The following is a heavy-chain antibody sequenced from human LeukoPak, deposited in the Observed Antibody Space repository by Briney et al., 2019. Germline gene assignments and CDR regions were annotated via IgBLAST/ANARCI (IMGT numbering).Heavy chain of an antibody. CDR1: GYTCTGYY. CDR2: INPNRGGT. V-gene: IGHV1-2*02. CDR3: ARAPYVWGSYRPVDY. J-gene: IGHJ4*02. D-gene: IGHD3-16*02. Sequence: ASVKVSCKASGYTCTGYYMHWVRQAPGQGLEWMGWINPNRGGTNYAQKFQGRVTMTRDTSINTAYMELSRLRSDDTAVYYCARAPYVWGSYRPVDYWGQGTLVTVSS.